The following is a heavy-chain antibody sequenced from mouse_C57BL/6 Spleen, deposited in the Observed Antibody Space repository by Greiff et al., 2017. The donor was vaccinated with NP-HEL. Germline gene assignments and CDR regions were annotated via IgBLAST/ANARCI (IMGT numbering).Heavy chain of an antibody. V-gene: IGHV1-52*01. CDR3: ARSDGIAWFAY. CDR1: GYTFTSYW. CDR2: IDPSDSET. Sequence: VKLQQPGAELVRPGSSVKLSCKASGYTFTSYWMHWVKQRPIQGLEWIGNIDPSDSETHYNQKFKDKATLTVDKSSSTAYMQLSSLTSEDSAVYYCARSDGIAWFAYWGQGTLVTVSA. J-gene: IGHJ3*01. D-gene: IGHD2-3*01.